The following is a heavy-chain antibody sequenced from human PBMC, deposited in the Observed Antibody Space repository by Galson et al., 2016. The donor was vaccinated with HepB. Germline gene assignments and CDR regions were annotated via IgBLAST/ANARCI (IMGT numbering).Heavy chain of an antibody. J-gene: IGHJ6*02. V-gene: IGHV3-30*03. Sequence: SLRLSCAASGFTFSTYGMNWVRQAPGKGLEWVAVISYDGSDKDYADSVKGRFTISRDNSKNMLYLQMNSLRNEDTAVYYCARSTSDSSTWYVNYYYGMDVWGQGTMVTVSS. CDR3: ARSTSDSSTWYVNYYYGMDV. CDR2: ISYDGSDK. CDR1: GFTFSTYG. D-gene: IGHD6-13*01.